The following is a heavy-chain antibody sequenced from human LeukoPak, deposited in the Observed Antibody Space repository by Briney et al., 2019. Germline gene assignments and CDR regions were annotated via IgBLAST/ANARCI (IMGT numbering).Heavy chain of an antibody. CDR1: GFTFSSYW. CDR3: ARRRGSYYYGSGSLNWFDP. J-gene: IGHJ5*02. D-gene: IGHD3-10*01. Sequence: GGSLRLSCAASGFTFSSYWMSWVRQAPGKGLEWVANIKQDGSEKYYVDSVKGRFTISRDNAKNSLYLQMNSLRAEGTAVYYCARRRGSYYYGSGSLNWFDPWGQGTLVTVSS. CDR2: IKQDGSEK. V-gene: IGHV3-7*01.